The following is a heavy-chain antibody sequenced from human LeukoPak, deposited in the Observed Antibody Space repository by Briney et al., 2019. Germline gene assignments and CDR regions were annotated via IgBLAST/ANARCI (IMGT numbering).Heavy chain of an antibody. CDR3: AREPRIVGATSYYYGMDV. V-gene: IGHV4-4*02. CDR1: GGSISSSNW. CDR2: IYHSGST. Sequence: PSGTLSPTCAVSGGSISSSNWWSWVRQPPGKGLEWIGEIYHSGSTNYNPSLKSRVTISVDKSKNQFSLKLSSVTAADTAVYYCAREPRIVGATSYYYGMDVWGQGTTVTVSS. J-gene: IGHJ6*02. D-gene: IGHD1-26*01.